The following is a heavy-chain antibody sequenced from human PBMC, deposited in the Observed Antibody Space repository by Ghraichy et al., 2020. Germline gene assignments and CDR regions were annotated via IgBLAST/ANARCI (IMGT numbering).Heavy chain of an antibody. J-gene: IGHJ4*02. CDR3: ARGGIVGVTANPDY. D-gene: IGHD1-26*01. CDR1: GYTFTTYY. V-gene: IGHV1-46*01. Sequence: ASVNVSCKASGYTFTTYYMHWVRQAPGQGLEWMGIINPSGGTTNYAQKFQGRVTMTRDTSTTTVSMELSSLRSDDTAVYYCARGGIVGVTANPDYWGQGTLVTVSS. CDR2: INPSGGTT.